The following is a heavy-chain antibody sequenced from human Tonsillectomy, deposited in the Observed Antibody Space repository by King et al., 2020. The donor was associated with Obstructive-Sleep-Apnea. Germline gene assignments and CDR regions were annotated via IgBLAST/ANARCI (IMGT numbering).Heavy chain of an antibody. CDR2: IYHSGTT. V-gene: IGHV4-31*03. J-gene: IGHJ2*01. D-gene: IGHD4-17*01. CDR3: ARSFGDYSHWYFDL. Sequence: VPLQESGPGLVKPSQTLPLTCTVSGGSISGGIYYWTWIRQRPGKGLEWIGYIYHSGTTYYNPSLKSRVTLSIDTSKNQFSLKVNSVTAADAAVYFCARSFGDYSHWYFDLWGRGTLVTVSS. CDR1: GGSISGGIYY.